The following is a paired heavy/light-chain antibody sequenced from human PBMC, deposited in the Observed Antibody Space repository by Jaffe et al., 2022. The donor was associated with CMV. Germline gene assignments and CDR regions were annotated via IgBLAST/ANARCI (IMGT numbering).Heavy chain of an antibody. Sequence: QLQLQESGPGLVKPSETLSLTCTVSGGSISSSSYYWGWIRQPPGKGLEWIGSIYYSGNTYYNPSLKSRVTISVDRSKNQLSLKLSSVTAADTAVYYCARHPPVGANLRGAFDIWGQGTMVTVSS. CDR1: GGSISSSSYY. CDR2: IYYSGNT. J-gene: IGHJ3*02. V-gene: IGHV4-39*01. D-gene: IGHD1-26*01. CDR3: ARHPPVGANLRGAFDI.
Light chain of an antibody. V-gene: IGLV3-9*01. J-gene: IGLJ2*01. Sequence: SYELTQPLSVSVALGQTAKFTCGGNNLGTKNVHWYQQKPGQAPVLVIYRDNNRPSGIPERFSGSNSENTATLTISRAQAGDEADYYCQVWDSSTGVFGGGTKLTVL. CDR3: QVWDSSTGV. CDR2: RDN. CDR1: NLGTKN.